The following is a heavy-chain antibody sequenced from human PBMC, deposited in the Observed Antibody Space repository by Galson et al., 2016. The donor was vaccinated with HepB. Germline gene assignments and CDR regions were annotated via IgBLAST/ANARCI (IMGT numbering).Heavy chain of an antibody. Sequence: SVKVSCKVSGYTLSDLSMHWVRQAPGKGLEWIGGFDPQDGETIYAQELQGRVTLTEDTFTDTAFMELSGLKSEDTAVYYCATNSPDGILVRGSSYYYYMDGWGKGTTVTVSS. V-gene: IGHV1-24*01. CDR1: GYTLSDLS. J-gene: IGHJ6*03. CDR2: FDPQDGET. CDR3: ATNSPDGILVRGSSYYYYMDG. D-gene: IGHD2-2*02.